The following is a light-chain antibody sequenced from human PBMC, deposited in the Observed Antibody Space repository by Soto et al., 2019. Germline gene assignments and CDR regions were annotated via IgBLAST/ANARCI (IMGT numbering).Light chain of an antibody. CDR1: SGSVSTSYY. V-gene: IGLV8-61*01. CDR3: LLYMGSGNWV. CDR2: STN. J-gene: IGLJ3*02. Sequence: QTVVTQEPPFSVSPGGTVTLTCGLSSGSVSTSYYPSWYQQTPGQAPRTLISSTNTRSSGVPDRFSGSILGNKAALTITGAQADDESDYYCLLYMGSGNWVFGGGTKLTVL.